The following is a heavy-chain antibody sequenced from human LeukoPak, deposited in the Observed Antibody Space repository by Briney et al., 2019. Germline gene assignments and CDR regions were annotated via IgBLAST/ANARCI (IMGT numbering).Heavy chain of an antibody. V-gene: IGHV1-2*02. CDR2: INPNSGGT. CDR3: ARDPGGFGELFNWSDP. D-gene: IGHD3-10*01. J-gene: IGHJ5*02. CDR1: GYTFTGYY. Sequence: ASVKVSCKASGYTFTGYYMHWVRQAPGQGLEWMGWINPNSGGTNYAQKFQGRVTMTRDTSISTAYMELSRLRSDDTAVYYCARDPGGFGELFNWSDPWGQGTLVTVSS.